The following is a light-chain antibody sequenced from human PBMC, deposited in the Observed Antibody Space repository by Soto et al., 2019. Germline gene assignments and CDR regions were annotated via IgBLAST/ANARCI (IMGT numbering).Light chain of an antibody. CDR2: EVS. V-gene: IGLV2-8*01. Sequence: QSALTQPPSASGSPGQSVSISCTGTSSDVGAYNYVSWYQQHPGKAPKLIIYEVSKRPSGVPNRFSGSKSGNAASLTVSGPQAEDEADYYCSSYEGSDNYVFGTGTKVTVL. CDR1: SSDVGAYNY. CDR3: SSYEGSDNYV. J-gene: IGLJ1*01.